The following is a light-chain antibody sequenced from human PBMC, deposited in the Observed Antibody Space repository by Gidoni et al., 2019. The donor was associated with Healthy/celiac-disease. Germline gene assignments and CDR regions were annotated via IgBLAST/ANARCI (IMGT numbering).Light chain of an antibody. J-gene: IGLJ1*01. CDR1: SSDVCGYNY. CDR3: SSYTSSSSYV. V-gene: IGLV2-14*03. CDR2: DVS. Sequence: QSALTQPASVSGSPGQSITISCTGTSSDVCGYNYVSWYQQHPGKATKLMIYDVSNRPAGVSNRCSGSKSGNTASLTISGLQAEDEADYYCSSYTSSSSYVFGTGTKVTVL.